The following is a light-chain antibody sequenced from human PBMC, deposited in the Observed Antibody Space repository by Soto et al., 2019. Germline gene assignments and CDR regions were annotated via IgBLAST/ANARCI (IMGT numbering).Light chain of an antibody. V-gene: IGLV2-14*01. Sequence: QSVLTQPASVSGSPGQSITISCTGTSNDIGNYNYVSWYQQHPGKAPKLIIYEVTNRPSGVPNRFSGSKSGNTASLTISGLQAEDEADYHCSSYTGSSTLVFGGGTKLTVL. J-gene: IGLJ2*01. CDR1: SNDIGNYNY. CDR2: EVT. CDR3: SSYTGSSTLV.